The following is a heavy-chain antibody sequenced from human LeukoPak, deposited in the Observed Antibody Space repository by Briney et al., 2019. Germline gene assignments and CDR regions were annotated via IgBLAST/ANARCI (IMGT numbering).Heavy chain of an antibody. CDR1: GGSISSYY. CDR2: IYYSGST. J-gene: IGHJ4*02. CDR3: ARVISYGGFFDY. V-gene: IGHV4-59*01. D-gene: IGHD4-23*01. Sequence: SETLSLTCTVSGGSISSYYWSWIRQPPGKGLEWIGYIYYSGSTNYNPSLKSRVTISVDTSKNQFSLKLSSVTAADTAVYYCARVISYGGFFDYWGQGTLVTVSS.